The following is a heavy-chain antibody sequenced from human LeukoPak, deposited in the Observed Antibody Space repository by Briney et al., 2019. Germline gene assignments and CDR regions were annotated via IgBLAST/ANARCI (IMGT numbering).Heavy chain of an antibody. J-gene: IGHJ6*02. CDR3: ARDQGIAAAGNYYYYGMDV. CDR1: GFTFSDYY. CDR2: IYSGGST. D-gene: IGHD6-13*01. Sequence: PGGSLRLSCAASGFTFSDYYMSWIRQAPGKGLEWVSVIYSGGSTYYADSVKGRFTISRDNSKNTLYLQMNSLRAEDTAVYYCARDQGIAAAGNYYYYGMDVWGQGTTVTVSS. V-gene: IGHV3-66*01.